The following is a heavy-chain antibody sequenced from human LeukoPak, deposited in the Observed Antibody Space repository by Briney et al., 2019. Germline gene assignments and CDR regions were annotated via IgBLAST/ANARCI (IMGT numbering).Heavy chain of an antibody. CDR3: ATSSVSVGDAFDI. V-gene: IGHV3-13*05. CDR1: GFTFSSYD. Sequence: GGSLRLSCAASGFTFSSYDMHWVRQATGKGLEWVSATGTAGDPYYSGSVKGRFTISRGNAKNSLYLQMNSPRAGDTAVYYCATSSVSVGDAFDIWGHGTMVTVSS. CDR2: TGTAGDP. J-gene: IGHJ3*02. D-gene: IGHD6-19*01.